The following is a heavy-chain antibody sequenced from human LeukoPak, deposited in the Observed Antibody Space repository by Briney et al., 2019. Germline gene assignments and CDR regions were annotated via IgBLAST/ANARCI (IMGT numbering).Heavy chain of an antibody. CDR3: ARYYDSSGYYQYYFDY. J-gene: IGHJ4*02. CDR2: IYYSGST. CDR1: GGSINTYY. V-gene: IGHV4-59*08. D-gene: IGHD3-22*01. Sequence: PSETLSLTCTVSGGSINTYYWSWIRQPPGKGLEWIGYIYYSGSTNYNPSLKSRVTISVDTSKNQFSLKLSSVTAADTAVYYCARYYDSSGYYQYYFDYWGQGTLVTVSS.